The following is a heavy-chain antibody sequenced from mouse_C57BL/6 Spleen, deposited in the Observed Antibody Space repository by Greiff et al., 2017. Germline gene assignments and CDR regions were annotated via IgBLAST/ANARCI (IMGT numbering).Heavy chain of an antibody. J-gene: IGHJ2*01. D-gene: IGHD1-1*01. CDR3: TRDRGYGSSYAFDY. V-gene: IGHV5-9-1*02. CDR1: GFTFSSYA. CDR2: ISSGGDYI. Sequence: EVKLVESGEGLVKPGGSLKLSCAASGFTFSSYAMSWVRQTPEKRLEWVAYISSGGDYIYYADTVKGRFTISRDNARNTLYLQMSSLKSEDTAMYYCTRDRGYGSSYAFDYWGQGTTLTVSS.